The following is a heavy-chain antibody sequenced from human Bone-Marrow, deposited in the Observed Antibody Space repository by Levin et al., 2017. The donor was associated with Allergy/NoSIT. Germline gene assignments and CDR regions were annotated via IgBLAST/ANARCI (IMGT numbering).Heavy chain of an antibody. Sequence: PGGSLRLSCAASEFAFSNYAMNWVRQAPGKGLEWVSDITKSSSTIYYADSVKGRFIISRDNAKNSLYLQMNSLRDEDTAVYYCVRDRGDFTGYFDSWGQGSPVTVSS. J-gene: IGHJ4*02. D-gene: IGHD2-21*02. CDR1: EFAFSNYA. CDR2: ITKSSSTI. V-gene: IGHV3-48*02. CDR3: VRDRGDFTGYFDS.